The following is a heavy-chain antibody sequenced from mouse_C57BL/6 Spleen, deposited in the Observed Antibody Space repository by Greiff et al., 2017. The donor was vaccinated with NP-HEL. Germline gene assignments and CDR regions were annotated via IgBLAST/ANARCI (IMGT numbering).Heavy chain of an antibody. CDR2: IYPRDGST. V-gene: IGHV1-78*01. D-gene: IGHD1-1*01. Sequence: VKLQQSDAELVKPGASVKISCKVSGYTFTDHTIHWMKQRPEQGLEWIGYIYPRDGSTKYNEKFKGKATLTADKSSSTAYMQLNSLTSADSAVYFYARPYYGSIRDYWGQGTTLTVSS. CDR3: ARPYYGSIRDY. J-gene: IGHJ2*01. CDR1: GYTFTDHT.